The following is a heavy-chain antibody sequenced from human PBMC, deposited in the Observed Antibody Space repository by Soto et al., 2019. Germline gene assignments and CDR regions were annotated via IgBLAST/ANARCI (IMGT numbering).Heavy chain of an antibody. V-gene: IGHV1-18*01. J-gene: IGHJ6*02. CDR2: ISAYNGNT. CDR3: AGDLWFGRVYYYGMDV. D-gene: IGHD3-10*01. Sequence: ASVKVSCKASGYTFTSYGISWVRQAPGQGLEWMGWISAYNGNTNYAQKLQARVTMTTDTSTNTDNMKLRSLRSDDTAVYYCAGDLWFGRVYYYGMDVWGQGTTVTVSS. CDR1: GYTFTSYG.